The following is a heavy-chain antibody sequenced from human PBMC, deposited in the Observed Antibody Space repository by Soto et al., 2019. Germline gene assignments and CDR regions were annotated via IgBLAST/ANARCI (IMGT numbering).Heavy chain of an antibody. CDR1: GFTFSGYA. J-gene: IGHJ4*02. D-gene: IGHD6-19*01. CDR3: AKLRQYNGGWLFYFDY. V-gene: IGHV3-23*01. Sequence: EVQLLESGGGLVQPGGSLRLSCAASGFTFSGYAMNWVRQAPGKGLEWVSGISGSGEDTYYPDSMKGRFTISRDNSKNTLYLQLNSLRAEDTAVYYCAKLRQYNGGWLFYFDYWGQGILVTVSS. CDR2: ISGSGEDT.